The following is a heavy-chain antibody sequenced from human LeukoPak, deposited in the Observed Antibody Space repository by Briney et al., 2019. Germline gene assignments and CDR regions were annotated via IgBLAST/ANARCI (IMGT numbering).Heavy chain of an antibody. J-gene: IGHJ3*02. CDR2: FDTDGSST. Sequence: PGGSLRLSCAVSGFTLTSDKMHWVHQAPGKGLVWVSRFDTDGSSTTYADSVRGRFTISRDNAKNTLYLQMNSLRAEDTAVYYCARGSSNWNNAFDIWGQGTMLTVSS. D-gene: IGHD1-1*01. V-gene: IGHV3-74*01. CDR3: ARGSSNWNNAFDI. CDR1: GFTLTSDK.